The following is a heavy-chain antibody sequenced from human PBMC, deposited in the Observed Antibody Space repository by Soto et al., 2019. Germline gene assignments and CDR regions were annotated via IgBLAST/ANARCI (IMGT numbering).Heavy chain of an antibody. Sequence: QVQLVQSGAEVKKPGSSVKVSCKASGGTFSSYTISWVRQAPGQGLEWMGRIIPILGIANYAQKFQGRVTITADKSTSTACMELSRLGSEDAAVYYWAGGAVDIVDTKDYWGKGTLVTVSS. CDR3: AGGAVDIVDTKDY. V-gene: IGHV1-69*02. CDR1: GGTFSSYT. D-gene: IGHD5-12*01. J-gene: IGHJ4*02. CDR2: IIPILGIA.